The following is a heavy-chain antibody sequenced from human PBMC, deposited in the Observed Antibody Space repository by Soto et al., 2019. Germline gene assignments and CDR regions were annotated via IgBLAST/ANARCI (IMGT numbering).Heavy chain of an antibody. CDR1: GYTFTSYY. Sequence: ASVKVSCKASGYTFTSYYMHWVRQAPGQGLEWMGIINPSGGSTRYAQKFQGRVTMTRDTSTSTVYMELSSLGAEDTAVYYCARPQNPSGWYHGGYWGQGTLVTV. V-gene: IGHV1-46*01. CDR3: ARPQNPSGWYHGGY. CDR2: INPSGGST. J-gene: IGHJ4*02. D-gene: IGHD6-19*01.